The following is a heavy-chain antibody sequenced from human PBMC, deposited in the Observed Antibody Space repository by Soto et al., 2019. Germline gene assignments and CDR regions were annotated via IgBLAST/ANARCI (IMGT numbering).Heavy chain of an antibody. Sequence: XSVKVSCKASGGTFSSYAISWVRQAPGQGLECMGGIIPIFGTANYAQKFQGRVTITADESTSTAYMELSSLRSEDTAVYYCARDLRQLALYYYYGMDVWGQGTTVTVSS. D-gene: IGHD6-6*01. CDR3: ARDLRQLALYYYYGMDV. CDR2: IIPIFGTA. J-gene: IGHJ6*02. CDR1: GGTFSSYA. V-gene: IGHV1-69*13.